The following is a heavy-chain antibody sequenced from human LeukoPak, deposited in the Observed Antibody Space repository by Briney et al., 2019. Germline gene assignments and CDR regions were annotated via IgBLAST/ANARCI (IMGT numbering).Heavy chain of an antibody. D-gene: IGHD1-26*01. CDR3: ASHKSGHDWHDP. Sequence: PSETLSLTCTVAGDSISSSSYCWAWIRQSPGKGLEWIGCMFYSGSTFYNPSLKSRVTIPVDTSRNYFSLRLNSVTAADTAQYYCASHKSGHDWHDPWGQGNLVTVSS. J-gene: IGHJ5*02. CDR2: MFYSGST. CDR1: GDSISSSSYC. V-gene: IGHV4-39*01.